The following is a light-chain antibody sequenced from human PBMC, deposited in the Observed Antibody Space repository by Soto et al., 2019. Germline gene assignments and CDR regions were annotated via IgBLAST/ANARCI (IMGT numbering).Light chain of an antibody. J-gene: IGLJ3*02. Sequence: QSVLTQPPSVSGAPGQRVTLSCTGNTSNLGAGYDVHWYQQLPGAAPKLVIFGNRNRPSGVPERFSGSKSGTSASLAITGLQAEDEADYYCRAYDYILTASVFGGGTKVTVL. CDR1: TSNLGAGYD. CDR2: GNR. V-gene: IGLV1-40*01. CDR3: RAYDYILTASV.